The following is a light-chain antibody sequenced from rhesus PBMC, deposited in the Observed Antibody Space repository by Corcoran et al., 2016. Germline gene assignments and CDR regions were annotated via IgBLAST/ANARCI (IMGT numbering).Light chain of an antibody. Sequence: DIQMTQSPSSLSASVGDRVTITCRASQVTNNNLAWYQQKPGKAPNLLLYAASILESGVPSRFSGSGSGTDFTLTISSLQPEDCATYYCQQHKTYPPTFGPGTKLDIK. CDR1: QVTNNN. CDR2: AAS. J-gene: IGKJ3*01. CDR3: QQHKTYPPT. V-gene: IGKV1S17*01.